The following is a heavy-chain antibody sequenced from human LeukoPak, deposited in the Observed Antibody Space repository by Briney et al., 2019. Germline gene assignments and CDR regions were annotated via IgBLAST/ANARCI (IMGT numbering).Heavy chain of an antibody. CDR1: GFTLSSHW. J-gene: IGHJ4*02. D-gene: IGHD6-25*01. Sequence: SGGSLRLSCAASGFTLSSHWMSWVRQAPGKGLEWVANIKQDGSEKYYVDSVKGRFTISRDNAKNSLYLQMDSLRAEDTAVYYCARVQQAAFVYWGQGTLVTVSS. V-gene: IGHV3-7*04. CDR2: IKQDGSEK. CDR3: ARVQQAAFVY.